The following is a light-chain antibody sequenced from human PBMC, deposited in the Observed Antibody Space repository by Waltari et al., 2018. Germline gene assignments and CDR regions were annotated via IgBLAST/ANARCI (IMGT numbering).Light chain of an antibody. Sequence: QSALTQPASVSGSPGQSITISCTGTSSYGGNYKRVSRYQQHPGKAPTLMIYSVSTRPSGVSDRFSGSKSGDMASLTISGLQPEDEAEYFCSSYAGSSKGVFGGGTKVTVL. CDR3: SSYAGSSKGV. CDR2: SVS. J-gene: IGLJ2*01. CDR1: SSYGGNYKR. V-gene: IGLV2-23*02.